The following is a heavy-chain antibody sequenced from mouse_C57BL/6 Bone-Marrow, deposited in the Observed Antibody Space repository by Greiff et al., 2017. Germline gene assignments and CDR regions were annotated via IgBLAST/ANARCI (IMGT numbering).Heavy chain of an antibody. D-gene: IGHD2-4*01. CDR3: ARNSDYDFGGFAY. V-gene: IGHV2-9-1*01. CDR1: GFSLTSYA. Sequence: VQRVESGPGLVAPSQSLSLTCTVSGFSLTSYAISWVRQPPGKGLEWLGVICPGGGANSNSALKSRLSISKDNSKSQVFLKMNRLQTDDTARYXCARNSDYDFGGFAYWGQGTLFTVSA. CDR2: ICPGGGA. J-gene: IGHJ3*01.